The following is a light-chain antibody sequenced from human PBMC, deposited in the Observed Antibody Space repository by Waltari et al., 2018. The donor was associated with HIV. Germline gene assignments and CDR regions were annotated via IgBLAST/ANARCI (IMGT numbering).Light chain of an antibody. Sequence: SITISCTGTSDDVGGYNFVSWYRQHPGKVPKLIISEVTNRTSGTPDRFSGSKSGNTASLTISGLQAEDDGDYFCCSYTRTTSYVFGTGTTVTAL. CDR1: SDDVGGYNF. CDR3: CSYTRTTSYV. J-gene: IGLJ1*01. V-gene: IGLV2-14*01. CDR2: EVT.